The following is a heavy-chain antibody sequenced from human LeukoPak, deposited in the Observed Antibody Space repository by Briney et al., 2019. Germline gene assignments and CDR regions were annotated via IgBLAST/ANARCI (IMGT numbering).Heavy chain of an antibody. V-gene: IGHV4-4*02. CDR2: IYHSGSN. CDR1: GGSISTSNW. Sequence: KTLGTLSLTCAVSGGSISTSNWWSWVRQPPGKGLEWIGEIYHSGSNNYNPSLKSRVTISVDTSKNQFSLKLSSVTAADTAVYYCAREAQGDFWSGYPNWGQGTLVTVSS. CDR3: AREAQGDFWSGYPN. J-gene: IGHJ4*02. D-gene: IGHD3-3*01.